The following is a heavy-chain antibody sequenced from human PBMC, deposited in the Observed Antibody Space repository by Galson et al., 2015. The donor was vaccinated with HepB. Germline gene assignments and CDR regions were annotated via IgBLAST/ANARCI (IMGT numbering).Heavy chain of an antibody. D-gene: IGHD3-16*01. CDR1: GFTFSSYG. CDR3: VKDHIGSYGAFDY. V-gene: IGHV3-30*18. CDR2: ISFDGSNT. Sequence: SLRLSCAASGFTFSSYGMHWVRQTPGKGLEWVAVISFDGSNTVYADSVKGRFTISRDNSKNTLYLQINSLRAEDTAMYYCVKDHIGSYGAFDYWGQGTLVTVSS. J-gene: IGHJ4*02.